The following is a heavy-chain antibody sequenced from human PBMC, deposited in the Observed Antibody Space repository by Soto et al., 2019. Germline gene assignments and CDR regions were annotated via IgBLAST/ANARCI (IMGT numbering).Heavy chain of an antibody. CDR2: ISAYNGNT. J-gene: IGHJ6*02. D-gene: IGHD1-26*01. Sequence: ASVKVSCKASGYTFTSYGISWVRQAPGQGLEWMGWISAYNGNTNYAQKLQGRVTMTTDTSTSTAYMELRSLRSDDTAVYYCARDQLRPAQGGDYYYGMDVWGQGTRVTVSS. V-gene: IGHV1-18*01. CDR1: GYTFTSYG. CDR3: ARDQLRPAQGGDYYYGMDV.